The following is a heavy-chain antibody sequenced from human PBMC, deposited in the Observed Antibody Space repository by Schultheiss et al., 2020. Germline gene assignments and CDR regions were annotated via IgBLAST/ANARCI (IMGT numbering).Heavy chain of an antibody. D-gene: IGHD3-22*01. Sequence: SETLSLTCTVSGGSISSYYWSWIRQPPGKGLEWIGYIYYSGSTNYNPSLKSRVTISVDTTKNQFSLKLSSVTAADTAVYYCARGLVVSGLHDAFDIWGKGTMVTVSS. J-gene: IGHJ3*02. CDR1: GGSISSYY. V-gene: IGHV4-59*12. CDR2: IYYSGST. CDR3: ARGLVVSGLHDAFDI.